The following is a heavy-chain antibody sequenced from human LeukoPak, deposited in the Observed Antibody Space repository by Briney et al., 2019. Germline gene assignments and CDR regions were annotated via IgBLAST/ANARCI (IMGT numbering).Heavy chain of an antibody. D-gene: IGHD1-1*01. V-gene: IGHV1-18*04. J-gene: IGHJ4*02. CDR1: GYTFTSYY. Sequence: ASVKVSCKASGYTFTSYYMHWVRQAPGQGLEWMGWISAYNGNTNYAQKLQGRVTMTTDTSSSTAYMELRSLRSDDTAVYYCARGTPTRSFDYWGQGTLVTVSS. CDR3: ARGTPTRSFDY. CDR2: ISAYNGNT.